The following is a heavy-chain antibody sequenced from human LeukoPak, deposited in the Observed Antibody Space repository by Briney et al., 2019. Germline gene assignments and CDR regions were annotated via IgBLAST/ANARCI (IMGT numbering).Heavy chain of an antibody. CDR2: VYYTGST. V-gene: IGHV4-59*01. CDR3: ARVRIGYSYGLFDY. D-gene: IGHD5-18*01. CDR1: GGSIINYY. J-gene: IGHJ4*02. Sequence: ASETLSLTCTVSGGSIINYYWSWIRQPPGKGLEWIGYVYYTGSTNYNPSLKSRVTISVDTSKNQFSLELSSVTAADTAVYYCARVRIGYSYGLFDYWGQGTLVTVSS.